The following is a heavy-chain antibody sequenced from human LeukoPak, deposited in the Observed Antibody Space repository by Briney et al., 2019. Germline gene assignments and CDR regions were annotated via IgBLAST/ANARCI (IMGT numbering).Heavy chain of an antibody. D-gene: IGHD3-16*01. CDR1: GGSFSGYY. V-gene: IGHV4-34*01. CDR2: INHSGST. J-gene: IGHJ4*02. Sequence: PSETLSLTCAVYGGSFSGYYWSWIRQPPGKGLEWIGEINHSGSTNYNPSLKSRVTISVDTSKNQFSLKLSSVTAADTAVYYCARRPTGGLDCWGQGTLVTVSS. CDR3: ARRPTGGLDC.